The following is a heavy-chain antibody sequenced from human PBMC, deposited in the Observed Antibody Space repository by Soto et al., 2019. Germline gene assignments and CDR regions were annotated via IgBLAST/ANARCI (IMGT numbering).Heavy chain of an antibody. V-gene: IGHV4-59*01. CDR3: AGSYDFWSGPYYYYYMDV. CDR1: GGSISSYY. Sequence: PSETLSLTCTVSGGSISSYYWSLIRQPPGKGLEWIGYIYYSGSTNYNPSLKSRVTISVDTSKNQFSLKLSSVTAADTAVYYCAGSYDFWSGPYYYYYMDVWGKGTTVTVSS. D-gene: IGHD3-3*01. CDR2: IYYSGST. J-gene: IGHJ6*03.